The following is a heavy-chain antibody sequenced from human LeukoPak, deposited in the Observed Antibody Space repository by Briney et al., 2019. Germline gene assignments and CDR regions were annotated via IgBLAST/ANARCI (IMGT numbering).Heavy chain of an antibody. CDR2: IHPVDSDT. CDR3: ARQTYGEGEYYFDY. D-gene: IGHD4-17*01. J-gene: IGHJ4*02. V-gene: IGHV5-51*01. CDR1: GYSFSNYW. Sequence: GESLKISCKGSGYSFSNYWIGWVRQKPGKGLECMGIIHPVDSDTRYSPSFQGQVTMSADKSINTAYLQWSSLKASDTAMYYCARQTYGEGEYYFDYWGQGTLVTVSS.